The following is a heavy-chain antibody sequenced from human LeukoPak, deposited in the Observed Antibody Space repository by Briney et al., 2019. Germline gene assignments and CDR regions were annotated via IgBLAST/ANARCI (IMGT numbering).Heavy chain of an antibody. CDR1: GYTFTSYG. D-gene: IGHD3-10*01. Sequence: ASVKVSCKASGYTFTSYGINWVRQAPGQGLEWLGWISGYTSHTNYVQKIQGRVTMTTDTSTNTSYMELSSLRSEDTAVYYCARDLLGGGSGSFDWGQGTLVTVSS. V-gene: IGHV1-18*04. CDR3: ARDLLGGGSGSFD. CDR2: ISGYTSHT. J-gene: IGHJ4*02.